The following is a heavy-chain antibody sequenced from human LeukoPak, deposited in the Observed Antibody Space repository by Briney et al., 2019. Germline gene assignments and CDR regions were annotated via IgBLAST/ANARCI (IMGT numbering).Heavy chain of an antibody. J-gene: IGHJ4*02. CDR3: AKDQNYDILTGYYDY. CDR1: GFTFDDYA. CDR2: ISWNSGSI. Sequence: GGSLRLSSAASGFTFDDYAMHWVRQAPGKGLEWVSGISWNSGSIGYADSVKGRFTISRDNAKNSLYLQMNSLRAEDTALYYCAKDQNYDILTGYYDYWGQGTLVTVSS. V-gene: IGHV3-9*01. D-gene: IGHD3-9*01.